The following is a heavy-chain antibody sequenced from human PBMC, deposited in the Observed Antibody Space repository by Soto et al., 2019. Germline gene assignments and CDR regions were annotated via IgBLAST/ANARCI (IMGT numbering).Heavy chain of an antibody. J-gene: IGHJ6*03. CDR3: ARALAPPPARIPYGPYYKDV. Sequence: GASVKVSCKASGYTFTNYGISWVRQAPGQGLEWMGWISAYNGNTNFAQKVQGRVTMTTDKSTSTTYMELRSLRSDDTAVYYCARALAPPPARIPYGPYYKDVWGKGTTVTLSS. V-gene: IGHV1-18*01. CDR1: GYTFTNYG. CDR2: ISAYNGNT. D-gene: IGHD6-6*01.